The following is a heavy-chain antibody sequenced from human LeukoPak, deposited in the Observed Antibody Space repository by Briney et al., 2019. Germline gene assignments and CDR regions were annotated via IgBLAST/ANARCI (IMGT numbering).Heavy chain of an antibody. Sequence: GGSLRLSCAASGFTFSSYAMSWVRQAPGKGLEWVSAISGSGGSTYYADSVKGRFTISRDNSKNTLYLQMNSLRAEDTAVCYCAKSPSSGWYRGAPDYWGQGTLVTVSS. CDR1: GFTFSSYA. CDR3: AKSPSSGWYRGAPDY. J-gene: IGHJ4*02. V-gene: IGHV3-23*01. CDR2: ISGSGGST. D-gene: IGHD6-19*01.